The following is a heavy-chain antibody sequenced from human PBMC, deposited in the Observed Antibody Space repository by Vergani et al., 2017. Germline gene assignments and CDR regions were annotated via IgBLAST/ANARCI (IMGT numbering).Heavy chain of an antibody. J-gene: IGHJ5*02. V-gene: IGHV1-46*01. Sequence: QVQVVQSGAEVKKSGASVKVSCKTSGYTFSNYYMHWVRQAPGQGLEWMGIINPSGGHTNYAQKFQGRVTMTRDTSTSTVYMELSSLRSEDTAIYYCARVGCNGANCYGWFDPWGQGTPVTVSS. CDR2: INPSGGHT. CDR1: GYTFSNYY. CDR3: ARVGCNGANCYGWFDP. D-gene: IGHD2-15*01.